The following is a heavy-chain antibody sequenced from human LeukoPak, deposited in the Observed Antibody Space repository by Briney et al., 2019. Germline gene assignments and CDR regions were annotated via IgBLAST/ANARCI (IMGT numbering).Heavy chain of an antibody. CDR2: IYTSGST. D-gene: IGHD2-8*01. J-gene: IGHJ5*02. V-gene: IGHV4-38-2*01. Sequence: TSETLSLTCAVSGYSISSGYYWGWIRQPPGKGLEWIGRIYTSGSTNYNPSLKSRVTISVDTSKNQFSLKLSSVTAADTAVYYCARGGLYCTNGVCYTWFDPWGQGTLVTVSS. CDR3: ARGGLYCTNGVCYTWFDP. CDR1: GYSISSGYY.